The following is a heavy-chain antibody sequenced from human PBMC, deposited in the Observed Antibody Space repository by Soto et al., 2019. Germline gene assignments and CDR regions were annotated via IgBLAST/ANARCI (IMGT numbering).Heavy chain of an antibody. V-gene: IGHV3-33*01. CDR1: GFSFSNYG. CDR2: IWYDGSHE. D-gene: IGHD2-15*01. J-gene: IGHJ4*02. Sequence: QVQLVESGGGVVQPGRSLRLSCAASGFSFSNYGMHWVRQAPGKGLEWVALIWYDGSHEYYADSVKGRFTISRENFKNTLYLQMDSLRDEDTAVYYCALLRGDCSGGTCYQIDYWGQGTLVTVSS. CDR3: ALLRGDCSGGTCYQIDY.